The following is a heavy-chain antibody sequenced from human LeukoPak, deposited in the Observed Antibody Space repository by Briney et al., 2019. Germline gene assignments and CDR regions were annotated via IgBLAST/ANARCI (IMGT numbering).Heavy chain of an antibody. CDR3: ARDGTAPGVYFDY. CDR2: INQEGSEK. D-gene: IGHD6-13*01. J-gene: IGHJ4*02. Sequence: GGSLRLSCAASGFTFSSHWMSWVRQTPGQGLEWVANINQEGSEKYYLGSVKGRFTISRDNAKNSLYLQVNSLRAEDTAVYYCARDGTAPGVYFDYWGQGTLVTVSS. CDR1: GFTFSSHW. V-gene: IGHV3-7*01.